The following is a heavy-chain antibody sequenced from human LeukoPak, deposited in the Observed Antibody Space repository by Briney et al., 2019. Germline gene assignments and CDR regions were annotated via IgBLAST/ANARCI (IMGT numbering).Heavy chain of an antibody. CDR3: AKRTLGVVRGVIDY. V-gene: IGHV3-23*01. D-gene: IGHD3-10*01. CDR1: GFTFSNTA. Sequence: GGSLRLSCAASGFTFSNTAMSWVRLAPGKGPEWVSAITANGGTPYYAASVKGRFNISRDNSKNTLYLQMNSLRAEDTAVYYCAKRTLGVVRGVIDYWGQGTLVTVSS. J-gene: IGHJ4*02. CDR2: ITANGGTP.